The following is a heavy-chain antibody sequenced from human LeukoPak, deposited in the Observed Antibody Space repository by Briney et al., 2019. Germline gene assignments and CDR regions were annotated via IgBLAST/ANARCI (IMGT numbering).Heavy chain of an antibody. J-gene: IGHJ6*02. Sequence: PGGSLRLSCAASGFTFSSYAMSWVRQAPGKGLEWVSAISGSGGSTYYADSVKGRFTFSRDNSKNTLYLQMNSLRAEDTAVYYCAKRQYYDFWSGSIGMDVWGQGTTVTVSS. CDR1: GFTFSSYA. V-gene: IGHV3-23*01. D-gene: IGHD3-3*01. CDR3: AKRQYYDFWSGSIGMDV. CDR2: ISGSGGST.